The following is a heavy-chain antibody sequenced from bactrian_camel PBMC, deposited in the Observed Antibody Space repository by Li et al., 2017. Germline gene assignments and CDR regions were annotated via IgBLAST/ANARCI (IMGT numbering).Heavy chain of an antibody. J-gene: IGHJ4*01. V-gene: IGHV3-3*01. D-gene: IGHD3*01. CDR2: ISRLYGTT. CDR1: GGTYSSMC. Sequence: HVQLVESGGGSVQAGGSLRLSCAASGGTYSSMCMGWFRQAPGKGREGVARISRLYGTTNYADSVKGRFHTSQDDAKKTVYLQMNSLQPDDAGVYYCAAEPKGSRRWVGYAWECQGQGTQVTVS.